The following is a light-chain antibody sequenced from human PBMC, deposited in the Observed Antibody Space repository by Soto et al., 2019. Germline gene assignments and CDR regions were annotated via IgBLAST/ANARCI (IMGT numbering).Light chain of an antibody. V-gene: IGLV2-14*01. CDR2: AVS. CDR1: SSDVGLYDY. Sequence: QSVLTQPASVSGAPGQSITISCTGTSSDVGLYDYVSWYQQHPGKAPQLMIYAVSNRPSGVSNRFSASKSGNTASLFISGLQAEDEADYYCSSYTSDSSEVFGSGTKGTVL. J-gene: IGLJ1*01. CDR3: SSYTSDSSEV.